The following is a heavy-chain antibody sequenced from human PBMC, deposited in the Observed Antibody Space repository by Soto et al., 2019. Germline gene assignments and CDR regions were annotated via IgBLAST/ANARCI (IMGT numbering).Heavy chain of an antibody. Sequence: ASVKVSCKASGYTFTIKPMHWVRQAPGQRLEWMGRINVGNGNTKYSQKFQGRVTITRDTSANTAYMELSSLRSEDTAVYYCARDVAAADYWGQGTLVTVSS. V-gene: IGHV1-3*01. J-gene: IGHJ4*02. D-gene: IGHD6-13*01. CDR1: GYTFTIKP. CDR3: ARDVAAADY. CDR2: INVGNGNT.